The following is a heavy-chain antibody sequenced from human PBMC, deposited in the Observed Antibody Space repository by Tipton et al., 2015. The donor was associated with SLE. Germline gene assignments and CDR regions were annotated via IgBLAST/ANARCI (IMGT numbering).Heavy chain of an antibody. J-gene: IGHJ4*02. Sequence: SLRLSCAASGFTFSSYAMSWVRQAPGKGLEWVSAISGSGGSTYYADSVKGRFTISRDNAKNSLYLQMNSLRAEDTAVYYCARMMGTTEFDYWGQGTLVTVSS. CDR2: ISGSGGST. D-gene: IGHD4-17*01. CDR3: ARMMGTTEFDY. V-gene: IGHV3-23*01. CDR1: GFTFSSYA.